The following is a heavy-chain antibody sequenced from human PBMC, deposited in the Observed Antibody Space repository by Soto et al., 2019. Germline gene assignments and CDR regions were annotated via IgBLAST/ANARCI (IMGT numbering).Heavy chain of an antibody. V-gene: IGHV4-59*01. D-gene: IGHD3-10*01. CDR3: ARQRGFGDLFGS. Sequence: QVQLQESGPGLVKPAETLSLTCSVSGASISSYYWTWIRQTPGKGLEWIGYIYFSGDTNYNPSLKSRVTISVDTSKNQFSLKLSSVTAADTAVYYCARQRGFGDLFGSWGQGTLVTVSS. CDR2: IYFSGDT. J-gene: IGHJ5*01. CDR1: GASISSYY.